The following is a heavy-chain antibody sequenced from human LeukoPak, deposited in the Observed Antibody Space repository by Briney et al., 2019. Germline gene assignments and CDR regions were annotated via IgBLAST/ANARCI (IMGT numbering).Heavy chain of an antibody. D-gene: IGHD3-3*01. CDR3: ARQTATYDLDY. Sequence: GGSLRLSCAASGFTFSNYGIHWVRQAPGKGLEWVGVIWHDGSNKYYGDSVKGRFTISRDNSKNTLYLQMSSLRVEDTAVYYCARQTATYDLDYWDQGTLVTVSS. V-gene: IGHV3-33*01. CDR1: GFTFSNYG. CDR2: IWHDGSNK. J-gene: IGHJ4*02.